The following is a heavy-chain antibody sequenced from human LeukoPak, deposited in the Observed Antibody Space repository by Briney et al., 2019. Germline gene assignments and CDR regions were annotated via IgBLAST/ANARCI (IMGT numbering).Heavy chain of an antibody. CDR3: AKAYGDYLYYFDY. CDR1: GFTFDDYA. J-gene: IGHJ4*02. Sequence: PGRSLRLSCAASGFTFDDYAMPWVRQAPGKGLEWVSGISWNSGSIGYADSVKGRFTISRDNAKNSLYLQMNSLRAEDTALYYCAKAYGDYLYYFDYWGQGTLATVSS. CDR2: ISWNSGSI. V-gene: IGHV3-9*01. D-gene: IGHD4-17*01.